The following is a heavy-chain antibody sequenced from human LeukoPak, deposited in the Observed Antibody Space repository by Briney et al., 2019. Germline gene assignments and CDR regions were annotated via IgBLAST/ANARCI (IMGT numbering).Heavy chain of an antibody. V-gene: IGHV1-69*01. CDR1: GGTFSSYA. CDR2: IIPIFGTA. CDR3: SRGEGEATVSREGGWFNI. Sequence: ASVKVSCKASGGTFSSYAISWVRQAPEQGLEWMGGIIPIFGTANYAQKFQGRVTITADESTSTAYMELSSLRSEDKAAYYYSRGEGEATVSREGGWFNIWGQGTMVTVSS. D-gene: IGHD1-26*01. J-gene: IGHJ1*01.